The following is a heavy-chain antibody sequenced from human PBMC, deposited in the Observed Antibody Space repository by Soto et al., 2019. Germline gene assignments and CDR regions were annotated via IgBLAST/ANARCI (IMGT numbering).Heavy chain of an antibody. J-gene: IGHJ4*02. CDR3: ARGAAGRLKYFFDY. CDR1: GFTFSSNA. D-gene: IGHD6-13*01. CDR2: ISVRAGDT. Sequence: GGSLRLSCAASGFTFSSNAMSWVRQAPGKGLEWVSAISVRAGDTYYADSVKGRFTISRDNSKNTLYLQMNSLRAEDTAVYYCARGAAGRLKYFFDYWGQGTLVTVSS. V-gene: IGHV3-23*01.